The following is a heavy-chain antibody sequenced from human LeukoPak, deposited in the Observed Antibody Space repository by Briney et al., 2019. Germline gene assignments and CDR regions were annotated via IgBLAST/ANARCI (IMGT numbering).Heavy chain of an antibody. J-gene: IGHJ3*02. Sequence: SVKVSCKASGGTFSSYAISWVRQAPGQGLEWMGGIIPIFGTANYAQKFQGRVTITADESTSTAYMELSSLRSEDTAVYYCARDKGSGGGWSDGFDIWGQGTMVTVSS. D-gene: IGHD6-19*01. CDR2: IIPIFGTA. CDR3: ARDKGSGGGWSDGFDI. V-gene: IGHV1-69*13. CDR1: GGTFSSYA.